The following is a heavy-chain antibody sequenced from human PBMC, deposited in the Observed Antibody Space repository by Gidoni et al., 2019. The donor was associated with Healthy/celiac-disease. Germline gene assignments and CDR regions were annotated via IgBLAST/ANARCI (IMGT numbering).Heavy chain of an antibody. Sequence: QVQLVQSAAEVKKPGASFQVSCKAPGSPFPPYYTHWVRQVPGQGLAWMGWINPNSGGTNYAQKFQGRVTMTRDTSISTAYMELSRLRSDDTAVYYCARVYYDSSGYPSDYGMDVWGQGTTVTVSS. J-gene: IGHJ6*02. CDR2: INPNSGGT. CDR3: ARVYYDSSGYPSDYGMDV. CDR1: GSPFPPYY. D-gene: IGHD3-22*01. V-gene: IGHV1-2*02.